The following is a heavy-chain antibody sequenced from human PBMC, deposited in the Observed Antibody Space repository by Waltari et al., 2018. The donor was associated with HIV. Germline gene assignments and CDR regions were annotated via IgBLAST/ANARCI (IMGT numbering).Heavy chain of an antibody. CDR1: GYSFTSYW. J-gene: IGHJ6*02. CDR2: IYPGDSDT. V-gene: IGHV5-51*01. Sequence: EVQLVQSGAEVKKPGESLKISCKGSGYSFTSYWIGWVRQMPGKGLEWMGIIYPGDSDTRYSPSFQGQVTISADKSISTAYLQWSSLKASDTAMYYCARELGYCSSTSCYLPYYGMDVWGQGTTVTVSS. CDR3: ARELGYCSSTSCYLPYYGMDV. D-gene: IGHD2-2*01.